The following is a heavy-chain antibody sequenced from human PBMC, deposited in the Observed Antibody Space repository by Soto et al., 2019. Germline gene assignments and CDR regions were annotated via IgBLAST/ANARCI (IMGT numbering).Heavy chain of an antibody. CDR3: AKVASSSGWREYFQH. Sequence: EVQLLESGGGLVQPGGSLRLSCAASGCTFSSYAMSWVRQAPGKGLEWVSAISGSGGSTYYADSVKGRFTISRDNSKNTLYLQMNSVRAEDTAVYYCAKVASSSGWREYFQHWGQGTLVTVSS. J-gene: IGHJ1*01. CDR1: GCTFSSYA. CDR2: ISGSGGST. V-gene: IGHV3-23*01. D-gene: IGHD6-19*01.